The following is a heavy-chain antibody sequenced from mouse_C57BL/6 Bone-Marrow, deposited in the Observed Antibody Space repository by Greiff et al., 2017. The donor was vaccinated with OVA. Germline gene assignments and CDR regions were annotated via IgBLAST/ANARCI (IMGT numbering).Heavy chain of an antibody. CDR1: GFTFTDYY. CDR2: IRNKANGYTS. J-gene: IGHJ4*01. D-gene: IGHD2-3*01. Sequence: EVKLMESGGGLVQPGGSLSLSCAASGFTFTDYYMSWVRQPPGKALEWLGFIRNKANGYTSEYSSSVKGRFTISRDNSQSILYLQMNALGAEDSATYYCARVSPYDPGYAMDYWGQGTSVTVSS. V-gene: IGHV7-3*01. CDR3: ARVSPYDPGYAMDY.